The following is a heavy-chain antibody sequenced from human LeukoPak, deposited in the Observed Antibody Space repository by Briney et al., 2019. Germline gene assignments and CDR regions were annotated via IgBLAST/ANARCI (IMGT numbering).Heavy chain of an antibody. Sequence: PSETLSLTCTVSGGSISSYYWSWIRQPPGKRLEWIGHIYYSGSTNYNPSLKSRVTISVDTSKNQFSLKLSSVTTAAMAVYYCASRSSVWSGYQDTLYYFDSWGQGTLVTVSS. D-gene: IGHD3-3*01. J-gene: IGHJ4*02. CDR3: ASRSSVWSGYQDTLYYFDS. CDR2: IYYSGST. V-gene: IGHV4-59*01. CDR1: GGSISSYY.